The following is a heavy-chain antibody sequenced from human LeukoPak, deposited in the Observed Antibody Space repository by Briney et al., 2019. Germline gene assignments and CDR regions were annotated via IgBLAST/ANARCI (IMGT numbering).Heavy chain of an antibody. CDR1: RVTFSSYG. CDR2: IWYDGSNK. V-gene: IGHV3-33*06. Sequence: QPGRSLRPSCAAPRVTFSSYGMRWVRQAPGKGLEWVAVIWYDGSNKYYADSVKGRFTISRDNSKNTLYLQMNSLRAEDTAVYYCAKDSDLSSSTWFDPWGQGTLVTVSS. CDR3: AKDSDLSSSTWFDP. J-gene: IGHJ5*02. D-gene: IGHD6-6*01.